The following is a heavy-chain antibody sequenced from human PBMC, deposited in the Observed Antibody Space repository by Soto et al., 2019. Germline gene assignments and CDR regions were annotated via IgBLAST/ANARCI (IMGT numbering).Heavy chain of an antibody. J-gene: IGHJ3*02. CDR1: GFTVSSHA. Sequence: EVQVLESGGGLVQPGGSLRLSCEGSGFTVSSHAMTWIRHAPGKGPEWVSTVTADGGTYYADSVKGRFAMSRDTSENTLSLQMNSRGAEDTADYSVAPHVSCSGGSCQYDAFAIRGQGTMVTVSS. D-gene: IGHD2-15*01. CDR3: APHVSCSGGSCQYDAFAI. V-gene: IGHV3-23*01. CDR2: VTADGGT.